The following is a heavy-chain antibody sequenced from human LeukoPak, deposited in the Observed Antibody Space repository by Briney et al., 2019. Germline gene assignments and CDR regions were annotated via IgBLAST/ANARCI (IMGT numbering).Heavy chain of an antibody. CDR3: ARDCSGGSCYSGHRGSFDY. Sequence: PSETLSLTCTVSGGSISSYCWSWIRQPAGKGLEWIGRIYTSGSTNYNPSLKSRVTMSVDTSKNQFSLKLSSVTAADTAVYYCARDCSGGSCYSGHRGSFDYWGQGTLVTVSS. V-gene: IGHV4-4*07. CDR2: IYTSGST. CDR1: GGSISSYC. J-gene: IGHJ4*02. D-gene: IGHD2-15*01.